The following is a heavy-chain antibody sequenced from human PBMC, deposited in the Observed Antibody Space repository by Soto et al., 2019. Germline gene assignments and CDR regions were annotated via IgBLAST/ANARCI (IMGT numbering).Heavy chain of an antibody. CDR3: AGGFYDYIWGSYRL. Sequence: GGSLRLSCAASGFTFSSYSMNWVRQAPGKGLEWVSSISSSSYIYYADSVKGRFTISRDNAKNSLYLQMNSLRAEDTAVYYCAGGFYDYIWGSYRLWGQGTLVTVSS. CDR1: GFTFSSYS. CDR2: ISSSSYI. J-gene: IGHJ4*02. V-gene: IGHV3-21*01. D-gene: IGHD3-16*02.